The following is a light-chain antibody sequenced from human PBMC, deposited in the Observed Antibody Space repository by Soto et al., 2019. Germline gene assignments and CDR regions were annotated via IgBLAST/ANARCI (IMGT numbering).Light chain of an antibody. CDR1: SSNIGGNS. Sequence: QSVLTQPPSVSAAPGQKVTISCSGSSSNIGGNSVSWYQQLPGTASKLLIYDDNKRPSGIPDRFSGSKSGTSATLGITGFQTGDEADYYCGSWDSSLCAYVFGTGTKVTVL. J-gene: IGLJ1*01. CDR2: DDN. CDR3: GSWDSSLCAYV. V-gene: IGLV1-51*01.